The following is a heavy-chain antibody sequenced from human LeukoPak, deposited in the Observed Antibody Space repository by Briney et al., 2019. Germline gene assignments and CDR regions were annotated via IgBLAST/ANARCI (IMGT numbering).Heavy chain of an antibody. CDR1: GGSISNYY. Sequence: SETLSLTCTVSGGSISNYYWTWIWQPPGKGLEWIGYIYYSGSTNYNPSLKSRVTISVDTSKNQFSLKLSSVTAADTAVYYCARHRASLFDRWGQGTLVTVSS. CDR2: IYYSGST. V-gene: IGHV4-59*08. J-gene: IGHJ5*02. CDR3: ARHRASLFDR.